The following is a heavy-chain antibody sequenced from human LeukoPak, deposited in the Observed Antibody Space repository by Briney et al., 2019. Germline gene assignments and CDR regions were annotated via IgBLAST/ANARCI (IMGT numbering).Heavy chain of an antibody. Sequence: ASVKVSCKASGYTFTSYGISWVRQAPGQGLEWMGWISTYNGNTNYAQKLQGRVTMTTDTSTTTAYMELRSLTSDDTAVYYCARGPTTQTSDYWGQGTLVTVSS. V-gene: IGHV1-18*01. CDR3: ARGPTTQTSDY. D-gene: IGHD4-11*01. CDR1: GYTFTSYG. J-gene: IGHJ4*02. CDR2: ISTYNGNT.